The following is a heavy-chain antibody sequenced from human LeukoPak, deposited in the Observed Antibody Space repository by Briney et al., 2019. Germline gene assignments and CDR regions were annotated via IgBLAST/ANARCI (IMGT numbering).Heavy chain of an antibody. CDR1: GFTFIDYY. CDR2: IRYDGSNK. CDR3: AKVRVFGAVYYYYMDV. V-gene: IGHV3-30*02. Sequence: PGGSLRLSCAASGFTFIDYYMSWIRQAPGKGLEWVAFIRYDGSNKYYADSVKGRFTISRDNSKNTLYLQMNSLRAEDTAVYYCAKVRVFGAVYYYYMDVWGKGTTVTVSS. J-gene: IGHJ6*03. D-gene: IGHD3-3*01.